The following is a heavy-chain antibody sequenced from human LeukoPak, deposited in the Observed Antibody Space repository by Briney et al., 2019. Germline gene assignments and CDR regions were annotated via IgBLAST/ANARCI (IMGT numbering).Heavy chain of an antibody. D-gene: IGHD3-3*01. CDR2: ISAYNGNT. J-gene: IGHJ4*02. CDR3: ARDPVRFLEWLPFDY. V-gene: IGHV1-18*01. CDR1: GYTFTSYG. Sequence: ASVKASCKASGYTFTSYGISWVRQAPGQGLEWMGWISAYNGNTNYAQKLQGRVTMTTDTSTSTAYMELRSLRSDDTAVYYCARDPVRFLEWLPFDYWGQGTLVTVSS.